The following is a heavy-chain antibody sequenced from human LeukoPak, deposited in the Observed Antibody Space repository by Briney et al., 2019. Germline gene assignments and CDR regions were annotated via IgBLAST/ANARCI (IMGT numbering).Heavy chain of an antibody. V-gene: IGHV4-61*02. J-gene: IGHJ6*03. CDR3: ASGRYYYYMDV. Sequence: SETPSLTCTVSGGSISSGSYYWSWIRQPAGKGLEWIGRIYTSGSTNYNPSLKSRVTISVDTSKNQFSLKLSSVTAADTAVYYCASGRYYYYMDVWGKGTTVTISS. CDR2: IYTSGST. CDR1: GGSISSGSYY.